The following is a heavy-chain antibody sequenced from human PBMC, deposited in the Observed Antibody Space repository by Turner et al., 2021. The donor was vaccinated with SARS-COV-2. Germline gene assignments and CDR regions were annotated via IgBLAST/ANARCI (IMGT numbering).Heavy chain of an antibody. J-gene: IGHJ6*02. CDR3: ARLMDTAMDYYGTDV. D-gene: IGHD5-18*01. V-gene: IGHV4-39*01. CDR2: IYYSASA. Sequence: LKLQESGPGLAKPAEHLYLNCTVSGGSISSSSYYWGWIRQPPGKGLEWIGNIYYSASAYYNPSLKSRVTISVDPSKNQFSLKLTSVTAADTAVYYCARLMDTAMDYYGTDVWGQGTTVTVSS. CDR1: GGSISSSSYY.